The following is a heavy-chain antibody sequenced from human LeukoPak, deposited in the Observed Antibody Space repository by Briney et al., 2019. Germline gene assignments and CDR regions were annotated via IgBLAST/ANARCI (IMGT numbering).Heavy chain of an antibody. D-gene: IGHD5-24*01. CDR3: ARDRDNNYYDY. CDR1: GFTFSSYW. V-gene: IGHV3-33*08. J-gene: IGHJ4*02. Sequence: GGSLRLSCAASGFTFSSYWMHWVRQAPGKGLEWVSFIFYDGSKRYYADSVKGRFTISRDDSKNTLYLQMNTLRVEDTAVYYCARDRDNNYYDYWGQGTLVTVSS. CDR2: IFYDGSKR.